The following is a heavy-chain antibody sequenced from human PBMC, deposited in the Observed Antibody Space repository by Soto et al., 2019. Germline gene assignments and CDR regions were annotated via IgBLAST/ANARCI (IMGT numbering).Heavy chain of an antibody. Sequence: SVKVSCKASGGTFSSYAISWVRQAPGQGLEWMGGIIPIFGTANYAQKFQGRVTITADESTSTAYMELSSLRSEDTAVYYCARSMITFGAGDYYYGMDVWGQGTTVTVSS. J-gene: IGHJ6*02. D-gene: IGHD3-16*01. V-gene: IGHV1-69*13. CDR3: ARSMITFGAGDYYYGMDV. CDR1: GGTFSSYA. CDR2: IIPIFGTA.